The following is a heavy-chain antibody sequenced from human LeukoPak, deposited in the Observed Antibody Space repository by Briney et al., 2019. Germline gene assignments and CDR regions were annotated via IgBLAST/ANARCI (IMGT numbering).Heavy chain of an antibody. CDR2: ISYDGSNK. J-gene: IGHJ4*02. Sequence: GGSLRLSCAASGFTFSSYAMHWVRQAPGKGLEWVAVISYDGSNKYYADSVKGRFTISRDNSKNTLYLQMNSLRAEDTAVYYCARHEYYGLEGGFDYWGQGTLVTVSS. CDR1: GFTFSSYA. D-gene: IGHD3-10*01. V-gene: IGHV3-30-3*01. CDR3: ARHEYYGLEGGFDY.